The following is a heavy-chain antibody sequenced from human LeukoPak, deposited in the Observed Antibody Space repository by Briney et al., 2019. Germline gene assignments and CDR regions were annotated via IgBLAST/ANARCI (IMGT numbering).Heavy chain of an antibody. CDR3: ASSDYDYVWQRVDY. Sequence: GRSLRLSCAASGFTFSSYAMHWVRQAPGKGLEWVAVISYDGSNKYYTDSVKGRFTISRDNSKNTLYLQMNSLRAEDTAVYYCASSDYDYVWQRVDYWGQGTLVTVSS. J-gene: IGHJ4*02. V-gene: IGHV3-30*04. CDR1: GFTFSSYA. D-gene: IGHD3-16*01. CDR2: ISYDGSNK.